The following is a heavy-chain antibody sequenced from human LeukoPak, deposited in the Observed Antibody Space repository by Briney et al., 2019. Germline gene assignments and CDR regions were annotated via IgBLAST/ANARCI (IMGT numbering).Heavy chain of an antibody. CDR3: ARVLAAAGRGGFDY. D-gene: IGHD6-13*01. Sequence: PSETLSLTCAVYGGSFSGYYWSWIRQPPGKGLEWIGEIKHSGSTNYNPSLKSRVTISVDTSKNQFSLKLSSVTAADTAVYYCARVLAAAGRGGFDYWGQGTLVTVSS. CDR2: IKHSGST. CDR1: GGSFSGYY. J-gene: IGHJ4*02. V-gene: IGHV4-34*01.